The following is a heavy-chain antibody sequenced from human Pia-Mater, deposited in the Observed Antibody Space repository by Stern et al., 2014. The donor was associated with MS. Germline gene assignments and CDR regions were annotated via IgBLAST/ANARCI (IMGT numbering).Heavy chain of an antibody. Sequence: VKLVESGAEVKKPGASVRVSCKASGGTFNVYAINWLRQAPGQGLEGMGGIIPIFGTANYAQKFQGRVPITADESTRTSSMQLSSLRYDDTAVYYCARDGRHTDNYGLDVWGQGTTVTVSS. CDR2: IIPIFGTA. V-gene: IGHV1-69*01. CDR3: ARDGRHTDNYGLDV. J-gene: IGHJ6*02. D-gene: IGHD3-9*01. CDR1: GGTFNVYA.